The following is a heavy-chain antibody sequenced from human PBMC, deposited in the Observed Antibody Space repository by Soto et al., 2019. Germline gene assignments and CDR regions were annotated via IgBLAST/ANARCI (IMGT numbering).Heavy chain of an antibody. V-gene: IGHV1-69*12. CDR3: ARAIAALGFHF. J-gene: IGHJ4*02. CDR2: IVPSFGMA. D-gene: IGHD2-21*01. CDR1: GGNFKNYG. Sequence: QVQLVQSGAEVRKPGSSVRVSCKTSGGNFKNYGLSWVRQAPGRGLEWMGGIVPSFGMANYGQIFQGRVTITADESTDTVYMELSGLKYEDTAVYYCARAIAALGFHFWGQGTLLTVSS.